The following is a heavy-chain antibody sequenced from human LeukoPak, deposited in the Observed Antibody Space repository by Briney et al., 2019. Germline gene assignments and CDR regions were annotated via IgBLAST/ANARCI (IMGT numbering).Heavy chain of an antibody. V-gene: IGHV3-21*01. CDR2: ISSSSSYI. CDR3: ARVYDFWSGHFDY. CDR1: GFTFSSYS. Sequence: GGSLRLSCAASGFTFSSYSMNWVRQAPGKGLEWVSSISSSSSYIYYADSVKGRFTISRDNAKNSLYLQMDSLRAEDTAVYYCARVYDFWSGHFDYWGQGTLVTVSS. J-gene: IGHJ4*02. D-gene: IGHD3-3*01.